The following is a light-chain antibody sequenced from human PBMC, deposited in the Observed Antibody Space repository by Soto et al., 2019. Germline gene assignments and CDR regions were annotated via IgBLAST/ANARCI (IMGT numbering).Light chain of an antibody. J-gene: IGKJ2*01. Sequence: EIVLTQSPATLSLSPGERATLSCRASQSVSSYLAWYQQKPGQAPRLLIYDAPNRATGIPARFSGSGSGTDFTLTISSLEPEDFAVYYCQQRSNWPLMYTFGQGTKLEI. CDR3: QQRSNWPLMYT. CDR1: QSVSSY. V-gene: IGKV3-11*01. CDR2: DAP.